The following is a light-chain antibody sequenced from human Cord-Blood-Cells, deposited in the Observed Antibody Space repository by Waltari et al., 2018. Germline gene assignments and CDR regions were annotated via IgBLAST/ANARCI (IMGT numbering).Light chain of an antibody. Sequence: DIQLTQSPSSLSASVGDRVTITCQASQDISNYLNWYQQKPGKARKLLIYDASNLETGVPSRCSGSGSGTDFTFTSSSMQPEDIATYYCQQYDNLPYTFGQGTKLEIK. CDR2: DAS. CDR1: QDISNY. V-gene: IGKV1-33*01. J-gene: IGKJ2*01. CDR3: QQYDNLPYT.